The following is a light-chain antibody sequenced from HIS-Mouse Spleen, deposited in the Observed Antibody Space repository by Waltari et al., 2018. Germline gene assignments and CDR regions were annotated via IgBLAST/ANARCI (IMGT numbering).Light chain of an antibody. Sequence: QSVLTQPPSASGTPGQRVTISCSGSSSNIGSNYVYWYQQLPGTAPKLLIYRNNPRPSGFPDRFSGSRSGTPASRAISGLRSEDEADYYCAAWDDSLSGPVFGGGTKLTVL. CDR1: SSNIGSNY. CDR3: AAWDDSLSGPV. V-gene: IGLV1-47*01. CDR2: RNN. J-gene: IGLJ3*02.